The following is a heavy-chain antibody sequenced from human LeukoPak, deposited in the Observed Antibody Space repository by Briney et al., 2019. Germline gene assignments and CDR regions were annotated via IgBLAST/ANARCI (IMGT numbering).Heavy chain of an antibody. Sequence: ASVKVSCKASGYTFTSYGISWVRQAPGQGLEWVGIINPSGGSTTYAQTFQGRVTLTRDMSTSTVYMELSSLRSEDTAVYYCARRGYCSGTSCYFDYWGQGTLVTVSS. CDR1: GYTFTSYG. CDR2: INPSGGST. J-gene: IGHJ4*02. V-gene: IGHV1-46*01. CDR3: ARRGYCSGTSCYFDY. D-gene: IGHD2-2*01.